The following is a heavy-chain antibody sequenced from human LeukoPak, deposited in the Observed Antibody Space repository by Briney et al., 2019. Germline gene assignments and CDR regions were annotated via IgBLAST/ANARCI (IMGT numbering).Heavy chain of an antibody. D-gene: IGHD1-26*01. Sequence: SETLSLTCTVAGGSLSSSSYYWGWIRQPPGKGLEWIGSIYYSGSTYYNPSLKSRVTISVDTSKNQFSLKLSSVTAADTAVYYCAREDSGSYYVIAFDIWGQGTMVTVSS. CDR1: GGSLSSSSYY. J-gene: IGHJ3*02. CDR2: IYYSGST. CDR3: AREDSGSYYVIAFDI. V-gene: IGHV4-39*07.